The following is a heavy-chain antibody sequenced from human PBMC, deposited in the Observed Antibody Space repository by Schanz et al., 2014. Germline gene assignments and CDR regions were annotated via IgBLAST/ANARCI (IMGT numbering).Heavy chain of an antibody. CDR2: ISAYNGNT. J-gene: IGHJ4*02. Sequence: QVHLVQSGAEVKKPGSSVKVSCKASGGTFNSYTINWVRQATGQGLEWMGWISAYNGNTNYAQKLQGRVTMTTDTSTSTAYMELRSLRSDDTAVYYCARGGYSSGWYDRDIAHFDYWGQGTLVTVSS. V-gene: IGHV1-18*01. D-gene: IGHD6-19*01. CDR1: GGTFNSYT. CDR3: ARGGYSSGWYDRDIAHFDY.